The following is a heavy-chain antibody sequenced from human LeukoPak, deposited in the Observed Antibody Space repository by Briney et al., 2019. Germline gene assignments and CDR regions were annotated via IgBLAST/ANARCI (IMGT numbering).Heavy chain of an antibody. Sequence: AAVKVSFKASVYTFTGYYMHWLRQSPGQGLDWMGWINPNSGGTNYEQKFQGRGTMTRDTSISTAYMELSRLRSDDTAVYYCARDRTGVFPEYFQHWGQGTLVTVSS. V-gene: IGHV1-2*02. D-gene: IGHD3-16*01. CDR1: VYTFTGYY. J-gene: IGHJ1*01. CDR3: ARDRTGVFPEYFQH. CDR2: INPNSGGT.